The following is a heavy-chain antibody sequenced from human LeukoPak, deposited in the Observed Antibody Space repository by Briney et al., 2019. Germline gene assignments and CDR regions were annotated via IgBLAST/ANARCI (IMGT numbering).Heavy chain of an antibody. V-gene: IGHV4-4*07. D-gene: IGHD3-10*01. J-gene: IGHJ3*02. CDR1: GGSISSYY. CDR3: ARDIVRGEDAFDI. CDR2: IYPSGNT. Sequence: PSETLSLTCTVSGGSISSYYWSWIRQPAGKGLEWIGRIYPSGNTNYNPSLKSRVTMSVDTSKNQFSLKLTSVTAADTAVYFCARDIVRGEDAFDIWGQGTMVTVSS.